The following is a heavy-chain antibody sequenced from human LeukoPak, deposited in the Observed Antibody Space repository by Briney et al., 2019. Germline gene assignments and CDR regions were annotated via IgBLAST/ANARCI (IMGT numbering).Heavy chain of an antibody. CDR2: IKQDGSEK. CDR1: GFTFSSYW. CDR3: ARDEYGDYPFDP. J-gene: IGHJ5*02. Sequence: GGSLRLSCAASGFTFSSYWVSWVRQAPGKGLEWVANIKQDGSEKYYVDSVKGRFTISRDNAKNSLYLQMNSLRAEDTAVYYCARDEYGDYPFDPWGQGTLVTVSS. V-gene: IGHV3-7*01. D-gene: IGHD4-17*01.